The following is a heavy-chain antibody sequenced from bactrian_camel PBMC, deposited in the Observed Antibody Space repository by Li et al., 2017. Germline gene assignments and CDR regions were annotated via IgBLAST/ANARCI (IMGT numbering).Heavy chain of an antibody. CDR2: RHDGSNVA. CDR3: VTGRVDFAY. CDR1: GFTFSTNG. D-gene: IGHD8*01. V-gene: IGHV3S31*01. Sequence: VQLVESGGGLVQPGESLRLSCAASGFTFSTNGMSWVRQAPGKEREVVARRHDGSNVADYADSVKGRFTISRENAEDTLYLQMNSLKSEDTALYYCVTGRVDFAYWCQGTQVTVS. J-gene: IGHJ6*01.